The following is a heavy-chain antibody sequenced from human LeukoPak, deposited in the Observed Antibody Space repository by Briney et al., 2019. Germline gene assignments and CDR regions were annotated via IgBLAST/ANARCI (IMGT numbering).Heavy chain of an antibody. J-gene: IGHJ5*02. CDR3: ARHQGIAAAGTGLNWFDP. V-gene: IGHV4-59*08. Sequence: SETLSLTCTVSGGSISSYYWSWIRQPPGKGLEWIGYIYYSGSTNYNPSLKSRVTISVDTSKNQFSLKLSSVTAADTAVYYCARHQGIAAAGTGLNWFDPWGQGTLVTVSS. D-gene: IGHD6-13*01. CDR1: GGSISSYY. CDR2: IYYSGST.